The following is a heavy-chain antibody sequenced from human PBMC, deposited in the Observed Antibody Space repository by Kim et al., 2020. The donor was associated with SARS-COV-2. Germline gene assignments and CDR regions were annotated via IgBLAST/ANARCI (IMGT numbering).Heavy chain of an antibody. Sequence: GGSLRLSCAASGFTFSSYGMHWVRQAPGKGLEWVAVISYDGSNKYYADSVKGRFTISRDNSKNTLYLQVNSLRAEDTAVYYCANLNTVTDQTGDYFDYWGQGTLVTVSS. CDR1: GFTFSSYG. V-gene: IGHV3-30*18. CDR2: ISYDGSNK. J-gene: IGHJ4*02. D-gene: IGHD4-17*01. CDR3: ANLNTVTDQTGDYFDY.